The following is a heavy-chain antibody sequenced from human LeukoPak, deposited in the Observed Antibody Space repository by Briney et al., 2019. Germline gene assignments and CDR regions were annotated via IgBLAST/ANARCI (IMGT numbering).Heavy chain of an antibody. CDR3: ARGSLIYSGYDHYYYGMDV. CDR1: GYTFTSYD. Sequence: ASVQVSCKASGYTFTSYDINWVRQATGQGLEWMGWMNPNSGNTGYAQKFQGRVTMTRNTSISTAYMELSSLRSEDTAVYYCARGSLIYSGYDHYYYGMDVWGQGTTVTVSS. D-gene: IGHD5-12*01. V-gene: IGHV1-8*01. CDR2: MNPNSGNT. J-gene: IGHJ6*02.